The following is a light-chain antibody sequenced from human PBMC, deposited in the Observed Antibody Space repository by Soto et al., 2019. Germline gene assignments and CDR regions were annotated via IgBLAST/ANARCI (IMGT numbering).Light chain of an antibody. CDR2: DVS. CDR3: SSYTDSNTLAV. CDR1: SSDVGGYEY. V-gene: IGLV2-14*01. Sequence: SVLPQPASVTGSPGQSITVSCAGTSSDVGGYEYVSWYQQHPGKAPKLIIYDVSSRPSGVSNRFSGSKSGNTASLTISGLQAEDEADYYCSSYTDSNTLAVFGGGTKVTVL. J-gene: IGLJ2*01.